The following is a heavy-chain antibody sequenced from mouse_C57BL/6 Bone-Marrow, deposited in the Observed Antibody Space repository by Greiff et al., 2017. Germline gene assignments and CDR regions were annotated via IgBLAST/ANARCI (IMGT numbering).Heavy chain of an antibody. J-gene: IGHJ4*01. V-gene: IGHV5S21*01. Sequence: EVKLEESGEGLVKPGGSLKLSCAASGFTFSSYAMSWVRQTPEKRLEWVAYISSGGDYIYYADTVKGRFTISRDNARNTLYLHMSSLKSEDTAMYYSVTTVVDYAMDYWGQGTSVTVSS. CDR1: GFTFSSYA. CDR2: ISSGGDYI. CDR3: VTTVVDYAMDY. D-gene: IGHD1-1*01.